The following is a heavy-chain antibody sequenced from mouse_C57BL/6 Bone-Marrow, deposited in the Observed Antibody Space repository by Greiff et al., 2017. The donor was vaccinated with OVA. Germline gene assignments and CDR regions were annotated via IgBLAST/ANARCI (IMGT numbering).Heavy chain of an antibody. J-gene: IGHJ4*01. CDR3: ARRGSYGTRGYYARDY. D-gene: IGHD1-1*01. Sequence: QVTLKVSGPGILQSSQPLSLTCSFSGFSLNTSNMGVSWLRQPSGKGLEWLAHIYWDDDKRYNPSLKSRLTISKHTSRNQVFLKITSVDTADTATYYGARRGSYGTRGYYARDYWGQGTSVTVSS. CDR2: IYWDDDK. CDR1: GFSLNTSNMG. V-gene: IGHV8-12*01.